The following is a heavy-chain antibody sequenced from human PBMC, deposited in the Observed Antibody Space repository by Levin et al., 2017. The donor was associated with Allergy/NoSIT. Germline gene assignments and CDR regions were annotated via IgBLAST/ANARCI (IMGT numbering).Heavy chain of an antibody. CDR2: TYYRSKWYD. V-gene: IGHV6-1*01. Sequence: PSETLSLTCVISGDSVSSSSTAWNWIRQSPSRGLEWLGRTYYRSKWYDDYAPSVKSRISINSDTSKNQFSLQVNSVTPEDTAVYYCARDRGGADYGMDVWGQGTTVTVSS. J-gene: IGHJ6*02. CDR3: ARDRGGADYGMDV. CDR1: GDSVSSSSTA. D-gene: IGHD3-10*01.